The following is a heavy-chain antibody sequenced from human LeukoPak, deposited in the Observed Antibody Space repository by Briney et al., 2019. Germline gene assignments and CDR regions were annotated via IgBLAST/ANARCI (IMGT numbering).Heavy chain of an antibody. CDR3: VRDPWGSRGY. Sequence: PGGSLRLSCAASGFIFSDYYMSWIRQAPGKGPEWVSHISDSGSTINYADSVKGRFTISRDNTKKSLFLQMNSLRAEDTAVYYCVRDPWGSRGYWGQGTPVTVSS. J-gene: IGHJ4*02. CDR2: ISDSGSTI. D-gene: IGHD2-2*01. CDR1: GFIFSDYY. V-gene: IGHV3-11*01.